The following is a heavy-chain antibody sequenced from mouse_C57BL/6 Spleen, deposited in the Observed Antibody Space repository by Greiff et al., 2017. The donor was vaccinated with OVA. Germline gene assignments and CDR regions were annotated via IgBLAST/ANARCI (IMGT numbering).Heavy chain of an antibody. CDR2: IDPEDGET. V-gene: IGHV14-2*01. J-gene: IGHJ1*03. Sequence: EVKLVESGAELVKPGASVKLSCTASGFNIKDYYMHWVKQRTEQGLEWIGRIDPEDGETKYAPKFQGKATITADTSSNTAYLQLSSLTSEDTAVYYCAREYYGSSIYWYFDVWGTGTTVTVSS. D-gene: IGHD1-1*01. CDR3: AREYYGSSIYWYFDV. CDR1: GFNIKDYY.